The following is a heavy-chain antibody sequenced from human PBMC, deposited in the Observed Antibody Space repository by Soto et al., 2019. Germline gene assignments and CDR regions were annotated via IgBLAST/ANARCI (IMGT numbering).Heavy chain of an antibody. CDR2: IFQSGST. D-gene: IGHD6-19*01. V-gene: IGHV4-4*02. CDR3: ARGRGRYTSGWSWFDP. J-gene: IGHJ5*02. Sequence: SETLSLTCGVSGGTIRSPDWWTWVRQPPGKGLEWVGEIFQSGSTNYTPSLESRVTISVDKSKNQFSLTLTSVTAADTAVYFCARGRGRYTSGWSWFDPWGQGILVTVSS. CDR1: GGTIRSPDW.